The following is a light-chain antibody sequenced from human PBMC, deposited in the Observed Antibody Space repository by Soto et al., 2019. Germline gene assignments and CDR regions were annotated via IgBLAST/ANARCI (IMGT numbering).Light chain of an antibody. CDR1: SSDVATYNY. CDR3: SSYTSSNTLVV. CDR2: EVS. J-gene: IGLJ2*01. V-gene: IGLV2-14*01. Sequence: QSALTQPASVSGSPGQSITISCTGTSSDVATYNYVSWYQQHPGKAPKLMIYEVSNRPSGVSNRFSGSKSGNTASLPISGGQAEDEADDYCSSYTSSNTLVVFGGGTKVTVL.